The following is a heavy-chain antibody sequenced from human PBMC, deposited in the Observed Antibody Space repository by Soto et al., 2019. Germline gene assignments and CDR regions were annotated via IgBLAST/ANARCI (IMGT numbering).Heavy chain of an antibody. J-gene: IGHJ5*02. CDR2: IHPDGGHT. V-gene: IGHV1-46*01. CDR1: AYIFTNYY. Sequence: SVKVSCKASAYIFTNYYLQWVRQAPGQGLEWMGVIHPDGGHTTYSQKFQDRVTMTRDTFTSTIYMELSSLRPEDTAVYYCARGDNDHWGQGTLVTGSS. CDR3: ARGDNDH.